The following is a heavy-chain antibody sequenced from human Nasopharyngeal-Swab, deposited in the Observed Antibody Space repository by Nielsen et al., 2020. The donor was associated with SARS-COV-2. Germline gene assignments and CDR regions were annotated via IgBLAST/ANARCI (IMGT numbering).Heavy chain of an antibody. D-gene: IGHD3-22*01. CDR3: ARLGDSSGYYYPEYFQH. CDR2: IYYSGST. V-gene: IGHV4-59*08. J-gene: IGHJ1*01. Sequence: PETLSLTCTVSGGSISSYYWSWIRQPPGKGLEWIGYIYYSGSTNYNPSLKSRVTIPVDTSKNQFSLKLSSVTAADTAVYYCARLGDSSGYYYPEYFQHWGQGTLVTVSS. CDR1: GGSISSYY.